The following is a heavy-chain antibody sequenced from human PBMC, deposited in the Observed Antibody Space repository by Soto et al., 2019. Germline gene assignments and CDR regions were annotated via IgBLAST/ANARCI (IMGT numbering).Heavy chain of an antibody. CDR1: GYTFTSYD. V-gene: IGHV1-18*01. CDR3: ARDYLRELRLDI. J-gene: IGHJ3*02. D-gene: IGHD1-26*01. CDR2: ISAYNGNT. Sequence: ASVKVSCKASGYTFTSYDISWVRQAPGQGLEWMGWISAYNGNTNYAQKLQGRVTMTTDTSTSTAYMELRSLRSDDTAVYYCARDYLRELRLDIWGQGTMVTVSS.